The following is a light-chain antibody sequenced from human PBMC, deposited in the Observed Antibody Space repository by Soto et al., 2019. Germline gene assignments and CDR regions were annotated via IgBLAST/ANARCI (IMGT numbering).Light chain of an antibody. V-gene: IGLV1-44*01. J-gene: IGLJ1*01. CDR1: SIGSNA. CDR3: AAWDDSLNGYV. Sequence: QSVLAQPRSVSGSPGQSVTISCTGPSIGSNAVNWYQQLPGTAPKLLIYSNNQRPSGVPDRFSDSKSGTSASLAISGLQSEDEADYYCAAWDDSLNGYVFGTGTKVTVL. CDR2: SNN.